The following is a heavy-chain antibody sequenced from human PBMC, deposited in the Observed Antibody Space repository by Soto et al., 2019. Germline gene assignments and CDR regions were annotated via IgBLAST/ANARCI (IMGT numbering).Heavy chain of an antibody. V-gene: IGHV1-69*13. CDR1: GGTFSSYA. CDR3: ASSRAKQLVHWFDP. J-gene: IGHJ5*02. Sequence: SVKVSCKASGGTFSSYAISWVRQAPGQGLEWMGGIIPIFGTANYAQKFQGRVTITADESTSTAYMELSSLRSEDTAVYYCASSRAKQLVHWFDPWGQGTPVTVSS. CDR2: IIPIFGTA. D-gene: IGHD6-6*01.